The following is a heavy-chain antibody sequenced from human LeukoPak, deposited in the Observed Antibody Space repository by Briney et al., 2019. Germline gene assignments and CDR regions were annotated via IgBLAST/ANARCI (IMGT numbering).Heavy chain of an antibody. V-gene: IGHV3-23*01. J-gene: IGHJ4*02. CDR2: ISGSGAST. CDR3: VPPPFADY. CDR1: GFTLSGYA. Sequence: PGGSLRLSCAASGFTLSGYAMNWVRLAPGKGLEWVSAISGSGASTYYADSVKGRFTISRDNSKNTLYLQMNSLRAEDTAVYYCVPPPFADYWGQGTLVTVSS.